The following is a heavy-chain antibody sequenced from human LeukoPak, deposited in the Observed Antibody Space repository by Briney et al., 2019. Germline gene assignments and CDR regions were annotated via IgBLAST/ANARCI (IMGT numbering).Heavy chain of an antibody. CDR1: GFTFSSYG. Sequence: GGSLRLSRAASGFTFSSYGMHWVRQAPGKGLEWVAVIWYDGSNKYYADSVKARFTISRDNSKNTLYLQMNSLRAEDTAVYYCARDPYDISGYYYFDYWGQGTLVTVS. CDR3: ARDPYDISGYYYFDY. J-gene: IGHJ4*02. V-gene: IGHV3-33*01. CDR2: IWYDGSNK. D-gene: IGHD3-22*01.